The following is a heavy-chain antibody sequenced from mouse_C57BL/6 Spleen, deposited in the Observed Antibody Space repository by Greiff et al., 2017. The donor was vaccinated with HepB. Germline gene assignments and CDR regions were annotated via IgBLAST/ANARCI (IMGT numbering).Heavy chain of an antibody. Sequence: EVKLVESGPGMVKPSQSLSLTCTVTGYSITSGYDWHWIRHFPGNKLEWMGYISYSGSTNYNPSLKSRISITHDTSKNHFFLKLNSVTTEDTATYYCARDRFYGNYRAWFAYWGQGTLVTVSA. CDR1: GYSITSGYD. J-gene: IGHJ3*01. V-gene: IGHV3-1*01. CDR2: ISYSGST. D-gene: IGHD2-1*01. CDR3: ARDRFYGNYRAWFAY.